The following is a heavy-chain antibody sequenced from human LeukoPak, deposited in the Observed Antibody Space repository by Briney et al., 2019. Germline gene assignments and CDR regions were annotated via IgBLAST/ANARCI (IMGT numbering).Heavy chain of an antibody. CDR3: MATPIDH. D-gene: IGHD5-24*01. V-gene: IGHV3-30*03. J-gene: IGHJ4*02. CDR2: ILSDGSKQ. Sequence: PGRSPRLSCAASGFTFSTYNMHWVRQAPGKGLEWVAVILSDGSKQYYADSVKGRFTIARDNSKNTVYLQMNSLRAEDTAVFYCMATPIDHWGQGSLVTVSS. CDR1: GFTFSTYN.